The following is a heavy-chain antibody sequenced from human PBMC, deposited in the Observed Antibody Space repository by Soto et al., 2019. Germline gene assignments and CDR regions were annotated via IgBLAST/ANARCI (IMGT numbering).Heavy chain of an antibody. CDR2: IYYSGST. D-gene: IGHD6-19*01. CDR3: ATGSSGWYVDFDY. Sequence: SETLSLTCTVPGGSVSSSYYYWSWIRQPPGKGLEWIGYIYYSGSTNYNPSLKSRVTMSIDTSKNQFSLKLSSVTAADTAVYYCATGSSGWYVDFDYWGQGALVTVSS. V-gene: IGHV4-61*01. J-gene: IGHJ4*02. CDR1: GGSVSSSYYY.